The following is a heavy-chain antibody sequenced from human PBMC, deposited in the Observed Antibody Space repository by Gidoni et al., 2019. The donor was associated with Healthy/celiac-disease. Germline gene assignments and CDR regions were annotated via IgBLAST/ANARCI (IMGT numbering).Heavy chain of an antibody. CDR3: ARVSKQLDFDP. CDR2: IYYSGST. CDR1: GGPISSGGYY. Sequence: QVQLQESGPGLVKPSQTLSLTCTVSGGPISSGGYYWRWIRQHPGKGLEWIGYIYYSGSTYYNPSLKIRVTISVDTSKNQFSLKLSSVTAADTAVYYCARVSKQLDFDPWGQGTLVTVSS. D-gene: IGHD6-6*01. J-gene: IGHJ5*02. V-gene: IGHV4-31*03.